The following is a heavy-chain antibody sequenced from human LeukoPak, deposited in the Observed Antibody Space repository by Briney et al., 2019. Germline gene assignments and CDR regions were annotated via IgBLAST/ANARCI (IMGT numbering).Heavy chain of an antibody. CDR1: GGSISSYY. D-gene: IGHD3-3*01. J-gene: IGHJ6*03. Sequence: SSETLSLTCTVSGGSISSYYWSWIRQPPGKGLEWIGYIYYSGSTNYNPSLKSRVTISVDTSKNQFSLKLSSMTAADTAVYYCARARAIFGVVIIPPYMDVWGKGTTVTVSS. V-gene: IGHV4-59*01. CDR3: ARARAIFGVVIIPPYMDV. CDR2: IYYSGST.